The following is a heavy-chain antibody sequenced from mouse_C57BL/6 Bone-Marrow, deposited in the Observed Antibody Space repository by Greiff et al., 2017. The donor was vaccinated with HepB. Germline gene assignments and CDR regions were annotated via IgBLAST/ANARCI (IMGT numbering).Heavy chain of an antibody. Sequence: EVKLQESGPELVKPGASVKISCKASGYSFTDYNMNWVKQSNGKSLEWIGVINPNYGTTSYNQKFKGKATLTVDQSSSTAYMQLNSLTSEDSAVYYCARADYYGNYLGLAYWGQGTLVTVSA. CDR3: ARADYYGNYLGLAY. CDR1: GYSFTDYN. D-gene: IGHD2-1*01. CDR2: INPNYGTT. J-gene: IGHJ3*01. V-gene: IGHV1-39*01.